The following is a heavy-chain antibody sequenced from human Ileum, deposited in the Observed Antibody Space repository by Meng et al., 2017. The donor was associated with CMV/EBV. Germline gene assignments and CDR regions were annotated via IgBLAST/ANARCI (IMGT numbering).Heavy chain of an antibody. CDR3: ARGDLANNLDL. CDR1: GFSIGSAYY. D-gene: IGHD1/OR15-1a*01. CDR2: IYHSGKA. V-gene: IGHV4-38-2*02. Sequence: SETLSLTCTVSGFSIGSAYYWGWIRQPPGKGLEWIGSIYHSGKADYNKSLKSRVTMSIDTSKNQLSLTVSSVTAADTAVYYCARGDLANNLDLWGQGTLVTVSS. J-gene: IGHJ1*01.